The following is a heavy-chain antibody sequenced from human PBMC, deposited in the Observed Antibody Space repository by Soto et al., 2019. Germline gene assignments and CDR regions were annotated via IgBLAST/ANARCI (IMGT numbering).Heavy chain of an antibody. Sequence: GASLRLSCVASGFTISTYTMNWVRQAPGKGLEWVSSISRSSSDIYYADSVKGRFTISRDNAKNSVYLQINSLRAEDTAVYYCARDPKGIPIYCTNTVCYSPMDVWGKGTTVTVSS. D-gene: IGHD2-8*01. CDR3: ARDPKGIPIYCTNTVCYSPMDV. CDR2: ISRSSSDI. CDR1: GFTISTYT. V-gene: IGHV3-21*01. J-gene: IGHJ6*04.